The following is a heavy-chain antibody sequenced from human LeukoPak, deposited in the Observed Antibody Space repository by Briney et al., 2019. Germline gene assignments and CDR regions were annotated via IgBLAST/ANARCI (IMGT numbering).Heavy chain of an antibody. CDR2: IYHSGST. CDR3: ARVNNRLLRYFDWSLGPGAFDI. Sequence: SQTLSLTCAVSGGSISSGGYSWSWIRQPPGKGLEWIGYIYHSGSTYYNPSLKSRVTISVDRSKNQFSLKLSSVTAADTAVYYCARVNNRLLRYFDWSLGPGAFDIWGQGTMVTVSS. CDR1: GGSISSGGYS. V-gene: IGHV4-30-2*01. J-gene: IGHJ3*02. D-gene: IGHD3-9*01.